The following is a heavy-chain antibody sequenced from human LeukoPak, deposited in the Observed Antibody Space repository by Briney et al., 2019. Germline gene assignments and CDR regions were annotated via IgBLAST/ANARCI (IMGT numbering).Heavy chain of an antibody. Sequence: GRSLRLSCAAAGFTVSRNYMSCDRQAPGKGLEWVSVIHSGGTTYYADSVKGRFTISRDNSKNTLFLQMNSLRAEDTAVYYCARHYGSGSYFDYWGQGTLVTVSS. J-gene: IGHJ4*02. CDR2: IHSGGTT. CDR3: ARHYGSGSYFDY. CDR1: GFTVSRNY. V-gene: IGHV3-53*01. D-gene: IGHD3-10*01.